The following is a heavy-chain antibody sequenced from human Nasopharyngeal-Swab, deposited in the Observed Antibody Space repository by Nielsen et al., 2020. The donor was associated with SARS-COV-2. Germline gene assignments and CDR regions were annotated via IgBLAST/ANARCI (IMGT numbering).Heavy chain of an antibody. Sequence: ASVKVSCKASGYSFTNYYMHWVRQAPGQGFEWMGIIMLDGGTSYAQRFQGRVTMTRDTSTSTMYMDLRSLTSEDTAVYYCVREHSRPEVAYDYWGQGTLVTVSS. J-gene: IGHJ4*02. D-gene: IGHD5-12*01. CDR1: GYSFTNYY. CDR3: VREHSRPEVAYDY. CDR2: IMLDGGTS. V-gene: IGHV1-46*01.